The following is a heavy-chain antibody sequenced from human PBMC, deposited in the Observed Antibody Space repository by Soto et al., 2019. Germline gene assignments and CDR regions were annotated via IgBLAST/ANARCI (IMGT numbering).Heavy chain of an antibody. CDR2: IYYSGST. CDR3: ARSDSGTYYYDSSGPGVDY. CDR1: GGSISSSSYY. J-gene: IGHJ4*02. D-gene: IGHD3-22*01. Sequence: ETLSLTCTVSGGSISSSSYYWGWIRQPPGKGLEWIGSIYYSGSTYYNPSLKSRVTISVDTSKNQFSLKLSSVTAADTAVYYCARSDSGTYYYDSSGPGVDYWGQGTLVTVSS. V-gene: IGHV4-39*01.